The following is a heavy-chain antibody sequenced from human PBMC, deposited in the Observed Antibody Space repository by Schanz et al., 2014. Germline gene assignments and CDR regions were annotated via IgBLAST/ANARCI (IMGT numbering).Heavy chain of an antibody. Sequence: EVQLVESGGGLAQPGGSLRLSCAASGFSFDNYAMHWVRQAPGKGLEWVSSISWNSGSVAYADSVKGRFTISRDDAKNSLYLQMNRRREEDTALYYCAKDRQTTVNRVGYSYGMDVWGQGTTVTVSS. D-gene: IGHD4-4*01. J-gene: IGHJ6*02. CDR1: GFSFDNYA. CDR3: AKDRQTTVNRVGYSYGMDV. CDR2: ISWNSGSV. V-gene: IGHV3-9*01.